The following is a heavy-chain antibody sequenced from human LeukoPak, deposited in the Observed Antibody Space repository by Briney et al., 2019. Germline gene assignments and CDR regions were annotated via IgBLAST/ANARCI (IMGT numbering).Heavy chain of an antibody. V-gene: IGHV1-69*04. J-gene: IGHJ4*02. CDR1: GGTFSSYA. CDR2: IIPILGIA. CDR3: AGGYYYGSGSDYFDY. D-gene: IGHD3-10*01. Sequence: ASVKVSCKASGGTFSSYAISWVRQAPGQGLEWMGRIIPILGIANYAQKFQGRVTITADKSTSTAYMELSSLRSEDTAVYYCAGGYYYGSGSDYFDYWGQGTLVTVSS.